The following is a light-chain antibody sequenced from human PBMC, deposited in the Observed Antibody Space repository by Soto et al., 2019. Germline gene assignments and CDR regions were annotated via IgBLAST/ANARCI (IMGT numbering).Light chain of an antibody. CDR3: QQYNNWWT. CDR1: QSVSNN. V-gene: IGKV3-15*01. J-gene: IGKJ1*01. Sequence: EIVMTQSPATLSVSPGERATLSCRASQSVSNNLAWYQKKPGQAPRLLIYGASTSATGIPARFSGSGSRTEFPLTISSLQSEDFAFYYCQQYNNWWTFGQGTRVDIK. CDR2: GAS.